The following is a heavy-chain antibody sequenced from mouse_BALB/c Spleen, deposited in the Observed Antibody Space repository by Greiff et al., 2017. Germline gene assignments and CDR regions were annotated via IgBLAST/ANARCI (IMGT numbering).Heavy chain of an antibody. V-gene: IGHV2-9*02. Sequence: VQVVESGPGLVAPSQSLSITCTVSGFSLTSYGVHWVRQPPGKGLEWLGVIWAGGSTNYNSALMSRLSISKDNSKSQVFLKMNSLQTDDTAMYYCARDDYWYFDVWGAGTTVTVSS. J-gene: IGHJ1*01. CDR1: GFSLTSYG. CDR3: ARDDYWYFDV. CDR2: IWAGGST.